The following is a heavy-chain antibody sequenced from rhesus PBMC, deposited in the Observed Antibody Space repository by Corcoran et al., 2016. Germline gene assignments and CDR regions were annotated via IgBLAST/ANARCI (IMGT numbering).Heavy chain of an antibody. CDR3: ARDPPGAGTTLGY. J-gene: IGHJ4*01. Sequence: QVQLQESGPGLVKPSETLSLTCAVSGGSISGYYYWSWIRQPPGKGLGWIGGIYGSGVSNYLNPSLKSRVTLSVDTSKNQFSLKLSSVTAADTAVYYCARDPPGAGTTLGYWGQGVLVTVSS. CDR2: IYGSGVSN. V-gene: IGHV4S14*01. D-gene: IGHD1-20*01. CDR1: GGSISGYYY.